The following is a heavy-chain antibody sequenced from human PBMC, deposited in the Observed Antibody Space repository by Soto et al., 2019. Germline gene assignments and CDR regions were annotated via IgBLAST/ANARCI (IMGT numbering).Heavy chain of an antibody. D-gene: IGHD2-21*01. V-gene: IGHV3-21*06. CDR1: GFTFRNYT. CDR2: ISTGSAYM. CDR3: ARDIASPGGDYFDS. J-gene: IGHJ4*02. Sequence: EVQLVESGGGLVKAGGSLRLFCTASGFTFRNYTMNWVRQAPGKGLEWVSSISTGSAYMFYADSVKGRFTISRDNAQNSLFQQIDSPRAEDTAVYYCARDIASPGGDYFDSWGQGTLVTASS.